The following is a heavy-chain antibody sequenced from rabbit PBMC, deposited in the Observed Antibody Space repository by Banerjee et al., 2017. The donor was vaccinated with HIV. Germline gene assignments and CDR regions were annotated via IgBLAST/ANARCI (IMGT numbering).Heavy chain of an antibody. D-gene: IGHD1-1*01. CDR2: ISTGDGSI. CDR1: GFDFSTYG. Sequence: QEQLEESGGDLVKPGASLTLTCTASGFDFSTYGVNWVRQAPGKGLEWIGCISTGDGSIYYASWVNARFSISRENTQNTVSLQMNSLTAADTATYFCVRAHASSSGYYTYLYLWGPGTLVTVS. J-gene: IGHJ4*01. CDR3: VRAHASSSGYYTYLYL. V-gene: IGHV1S47*01.